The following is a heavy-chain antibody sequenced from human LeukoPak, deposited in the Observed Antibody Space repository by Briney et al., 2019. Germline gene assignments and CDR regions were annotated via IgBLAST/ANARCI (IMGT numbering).Heavy chain of an antibody. CDR2: IKQDGSEK. J-gene: IGHJ4*02. D-gene: IGHD3-22*01. V-gene: IGHV3-7*01. CDR3: ARVRYYDSSGYKYYFDY. CDR1: GFTFSSYW. Sequence: GGSLRLSCAASGFTFSSYWMSWVRQAPGKGLEWVANIKQDGSEKYYVDSVKGRFTISGDNAKNSLYLQMNSLRAEDTAVYYCARVRYYDSSGYKYYFDYWGQGTLVTVSS.